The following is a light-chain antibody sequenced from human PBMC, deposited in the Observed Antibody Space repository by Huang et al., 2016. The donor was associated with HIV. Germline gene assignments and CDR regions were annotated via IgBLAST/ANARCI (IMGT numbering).Light chain of an antibody. CDR2: GAS. J-gene: IGKJ2*01. V-gene: IGKV3-15*01. Sequence: EIVMTQSPATLSVSPGERATLSCRASQSVSNNLAWYQQKPGLAPTLLIYGASTRATGIPARFSGRGSGTRFTLTISILQSEDFAVYYCQQYNNWPPEYTFGQGTKLEIK. CDR3: QQYNNWPPEYT. CDR1: QSVSNN.